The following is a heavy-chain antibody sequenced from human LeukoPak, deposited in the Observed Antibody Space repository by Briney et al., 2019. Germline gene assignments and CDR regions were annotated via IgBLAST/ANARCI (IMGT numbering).Heavy chain of an antibody. V-gene: IGHV3-66*01. Sequence: GGSLRLSCAASEFSVGSNYMSWVRQAPGKGLEWVSLIYSGGSTNYADSVKGRFTISRDNSKNTLYLQMNSLRAEDTAVYYCARAGQEWFGELGFDQWGQGTLVIVSS. CDR3: ARAGQEWFGELGFDQ. CDR1: EFSVGSNY. D-gene: IGHD3-10*01. J-gene: IGHJ4*02. CDR2: IYSGGST.